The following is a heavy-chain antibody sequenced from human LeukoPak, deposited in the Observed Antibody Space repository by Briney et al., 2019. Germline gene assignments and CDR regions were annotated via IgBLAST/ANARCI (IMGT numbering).Heavy chain of an antibody. Sequence: GGSLRLSCAASGFTFSSYAMNWVRQAPGKGLEWVSYISSSGSTIYYADSVKGRFTISRDNAKNSLYLQMNSLRAEDTAVYYCARGAPYYYDSSGYILWGQGTLVTVSS. CDR3: ARGAPYYYDSSGYIL. D-gene: IGHD3-22*01. J-gene: IGHJ4*02. CDR1: GFTFSSYA. CDR2: ISSSGSTI. V-gene: IGHV3-48*03.